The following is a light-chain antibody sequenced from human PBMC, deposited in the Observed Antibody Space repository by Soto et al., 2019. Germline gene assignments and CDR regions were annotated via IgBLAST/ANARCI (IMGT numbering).Light chain of an antibody. CDR3: QQYGSAPSS. CDR2: GAS. CDR1: QSVSLNY. J-gene: IGKJ2*03. Sequence: EVVLTQSPGTLSLSPGERATLSCRASQSVSLNYLAWYQQKPGQTPRLLIYGASRRATGIPDRFSGSGSGTDFTLTIGRLEPEDFAVYYCQQYGSAPSSFGQGTKLEIK. V-gene: IGKV3-20*01.